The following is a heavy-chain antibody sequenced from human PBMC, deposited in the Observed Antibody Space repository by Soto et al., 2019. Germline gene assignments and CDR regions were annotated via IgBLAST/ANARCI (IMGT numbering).Heavy chain of an antibody. CDR1: GAPINGCY. V-gene: IGHV4-4*07. Sequence: SETLSLTCTVSGAPINGCYRPMIRKSAGKGLEWMGRIYATGTTDYYPSRKSRVMMSVDRSKKQFSLKLRSVTAADTAVYYCVRDGTKTLRDWFDPWGQGISVTVSS. D-gene: IGHD1-1*01. CDR3: VRDGTKTLRDWFDP. J-gene: IGHJ5*02. CDR2: IYATGTT.